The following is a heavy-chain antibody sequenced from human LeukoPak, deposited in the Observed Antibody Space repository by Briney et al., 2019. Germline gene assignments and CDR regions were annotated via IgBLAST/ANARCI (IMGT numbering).Heavy chain of an antibody. D-gene: IGHD2-2*01. CDR1: GGTFRSYA. CDR2: TNAAEGNT. J-gene: IGHJ4*02. CDR3: ARAQYQLLLVG. V-gene: IGHV1-3*01. Sequence: ASVKVSCKTSGGTFRSYAVHWVRQAPGQRFEWLGWTNAAEGNTKYSQTFQGRVIITWDTSATTAYMELRSLRSDDTAVYYCARAQYQLLLVGWGQGTLVPVSS.